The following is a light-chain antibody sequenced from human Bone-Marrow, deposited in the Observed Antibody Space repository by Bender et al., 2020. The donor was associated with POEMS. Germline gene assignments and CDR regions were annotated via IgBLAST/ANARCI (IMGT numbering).Light chain of an antibody. V-gene: IGLV1-44*01. CDR3: CAYAGSYRV. CDR2: SSH. Sequence: QSVLTQPPSASGTPGQRVTISCSGGSSNIGAHAVNWYQHLPGTAPKLLIYSSHRRPSEVPDRFSGSKSGNTASLTISGLQPEDEAAYYCCAYAGSYRVFGGGTKLTVL. J-gene: IGLJ3*02. CDR1: SSNIGAHA.